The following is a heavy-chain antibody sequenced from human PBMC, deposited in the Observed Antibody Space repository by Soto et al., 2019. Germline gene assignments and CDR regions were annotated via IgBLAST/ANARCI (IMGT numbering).Heavy chain of an antibody. J-gene: IGHJ6*02. D-gene: IGHD3-10*01. V-gene: IGHV4-4*02. CDR1: GGSISSSNW. CDR3: TRDMIYGSERSYYYSAMDV. CDR2: IYQSGST. Sequence: QVQLQESGPGLVKPSATLSLTCDVSGGSISSSNWWSWVRQPPGKGLEWIGEIYQSGSTNYNPSLTRRLTISVDRSKNQLSLKLRSVTAADTAVYYCTRDMIYGSERSYYYSAMDVWGRGTTVTVSS.